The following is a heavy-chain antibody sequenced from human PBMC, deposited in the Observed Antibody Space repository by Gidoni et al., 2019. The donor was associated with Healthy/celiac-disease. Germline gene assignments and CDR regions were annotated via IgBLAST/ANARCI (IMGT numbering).Heavy chain of an antibody. Sequence: EVQLLESGGGLVQPGGSLRLPCAASGFTFSSYAMSWVRQAPGKGLEWVSAISGSGGSTYYADSVKGRFTISRDNSKNTLYLQMNSLRAEDTAVYYGAKRGLGGSSSGGYYYGMDVWGQGTTVTVSS. V-gene: IGHV3-23*01. D-gene: IGHD6-6*01. CDR1: GFTFSSYA. J-gene: IGHJ6*02. CDR2: ISGSGGST. CDR3: AKRGLGGSSSGGYYYGMDV.